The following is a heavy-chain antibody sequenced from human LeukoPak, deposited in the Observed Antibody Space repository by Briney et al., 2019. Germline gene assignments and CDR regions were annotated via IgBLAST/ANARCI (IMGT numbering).Heavy chain of an antibody. V-gene: IGHV3-21*01. CDR2: ISSSSASI. J-gene: IGHJ4*02. D-gene: IGHD3-22*01. Sequence: PGGSLRLSCAASGFSFSTYNMNWVRQAPGKGLEWVSSISSSSASISYADSVKGRFTISRDNAKNSLYLQMNSLRAEDTAVYYCARDIWIDYYDSRIPFDYWGQGTLVTVSS. CDR3: ARDIWIDYYDSRIPFDY. CDR1: GFSFSTYN.